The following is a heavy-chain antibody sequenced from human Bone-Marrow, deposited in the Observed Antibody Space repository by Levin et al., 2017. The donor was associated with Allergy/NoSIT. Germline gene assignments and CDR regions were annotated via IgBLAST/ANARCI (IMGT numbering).Heavy chain of an antibody. Sequence: LTCAASGFSFTSYAMNWVRQTPDKGLEWVASISKAGNYKFYADSVKGRFTISRDNHKTLVDLQMNSLRTGDTAVYYCATVDSSADSWEYYFDHWGQGVLVTVSS. D-gene: IGHD6-25*01. V-gene: IGHV3-21*01. CDR1: GFSFTSYA. CDR2: ISKAGNYK. CDR3: ATVDSSADSWEYYFDH. J-gene: IGHJ4*02.